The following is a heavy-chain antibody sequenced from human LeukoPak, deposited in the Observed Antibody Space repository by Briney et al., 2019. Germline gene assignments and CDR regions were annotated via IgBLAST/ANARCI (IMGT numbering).Heavy chain of an antibody. D-gene: IGHD6-13*01. CDR1: GVSISSGGYY. CDR3: ARDGVAAAGHSDY. Sequence: SETLSLTRTVSGVSISSGGYYWSWIRQHPGKGLEWIGYIYYSGSTYYNPSLKSRVTISVDTSKNQFSLKLSSVTAADTAVYYCARDGVAAAGHSDYWGQGTLVTVSS. J-gene: IGHJ4*02. CDR2: IYYSGST. V-gene: IGHV4-31*03.